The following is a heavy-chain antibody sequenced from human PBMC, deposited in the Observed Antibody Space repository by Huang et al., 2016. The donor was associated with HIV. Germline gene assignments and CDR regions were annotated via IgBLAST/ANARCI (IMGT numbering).Heavy chain of an antibody. CDR2: IYYSGST. Sequence: QLQLQGSGPGLVKPSETLSLTCTVSGGSITSSSSYWGWIRQPPGKGLEWVGSIYYSGSTDYNPSLKRRVTGAVDTSKNQFSLKLSSVTAADKAVYYCARHFSYYDSSGYTPWDAFDIWGQGTMVTVSS. CDR3: ARHFSYYDSSGYTPWDAFDI. D-gene: IGHD3-22*01. CDR1: GGSITSSSSY. V-gene: IGHV4-39*01. J-gene: IGHJ3*02.